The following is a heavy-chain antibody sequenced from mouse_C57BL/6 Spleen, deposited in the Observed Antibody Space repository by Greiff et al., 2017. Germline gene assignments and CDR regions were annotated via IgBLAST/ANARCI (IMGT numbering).Heavy chain of an antibody. V-gene: IGHV5-17*01. CDR1: GFTFSDYG. Sequence: DVMLVESGGGLVKPGGSLKLSCAASGFTFSDYGMHWVRQAPEKGLEWVAYISSGSSTIYYADTVKGRFTISRDTAKNTLFLQMTSLRSEDTAMYYCARPYDYDEAWFAYWGQGTLVTVSA. CDR3: ARPYDYDEAWFAY. D-gene: IGHD2-4*01. CDR2: ISSGSSTI. J-gene: IGHJ3*01.